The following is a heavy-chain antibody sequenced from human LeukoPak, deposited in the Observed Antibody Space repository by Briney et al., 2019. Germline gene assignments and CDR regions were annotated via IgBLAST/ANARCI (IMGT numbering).Heavy chain of an antibody. CDR1: GYTFTGYY. CDR2: INPNSGGT. CDR3: ASDLISYGSGSYATDY. D-gene: IGHD3-10*01. Sequence: PLASVKVSCKASGYTFTGYYMHWVRQAPGQGLEWMGWINPNSGGTNYAQKFQGRVTMTRDTSISTAYMELSSLRSEDTAVYYCASDLISYGSGSYATDYWGQGTLVTVSS. J-gene: IGHJ4*02. V-gene: IGHV1-2*02.